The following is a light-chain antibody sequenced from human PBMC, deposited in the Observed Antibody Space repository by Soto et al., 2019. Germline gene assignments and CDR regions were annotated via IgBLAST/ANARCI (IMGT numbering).Light chain of an antibody. CDR2: YIS. CDR1: QSAGNF. CDR3: QQLNNYPST. V-gene: IGKV3D-15*01. J-gene: IGKJ4*01. Sequence: EIVMTQSPATLSVSPWETASLSCRASQSAGNFLAWYQQKPGQAPRLLIYYISTRATGIPARFSGSGSGTEFTLTINSLQSEDFATYYCQQLNNYPSTFGGGTKVDIK.